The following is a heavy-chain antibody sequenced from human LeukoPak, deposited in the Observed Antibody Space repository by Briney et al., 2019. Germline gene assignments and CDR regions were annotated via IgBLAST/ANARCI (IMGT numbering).Heavy chain of an antibody. D-gene: IGHD5-18*01. CDR3: ARLRSYGLPYYYYYMDV. J-gene: IGHJ6*03. Sequence: PGGSLRLSCSASGFTFSSYGMHWVRQAPGKGLEWVANIKQDGREKYYVDSVKGRFTISRENAKNSLYLQMKRLRAEDTAVYYCARLRSYGLPYYYYYMDVWGKGTTVTVSS. CDR2: IKQDGREK. CDR1: GFTFSSYG. V-gene: IGHV3-7*01.